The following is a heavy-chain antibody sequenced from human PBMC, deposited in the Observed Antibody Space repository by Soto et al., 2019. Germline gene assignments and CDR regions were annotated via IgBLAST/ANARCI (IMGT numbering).Heavy chain of an antibody. J-gene: IGHJ6*02. Sequence: QVQLQESGPGLVKPSETLSLTCTVSGGSISTYYWSWIRQPPGKGLEWIGYIYYSGSTNYNPSLKSRVTMSVDTSKNQFSLKLSSVTAADTAVYYCARVEAGYSSGLFGMDVWGQGTTVTVSS. CDR3: ARVEAGYSSGLFGMDV. D-gene: IGHD6-19*01. CDR1: GGSISTYY. V-gene: IGHV4-59*01. CDR2: IYYSGST.